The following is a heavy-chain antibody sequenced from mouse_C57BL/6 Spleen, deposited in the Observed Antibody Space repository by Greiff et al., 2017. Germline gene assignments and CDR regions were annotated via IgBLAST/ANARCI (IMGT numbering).Heavy chain of an antibody. CDR1: GYTFTSYW. D-gene: IGHD1-1*01. Sequence: QVQLQQPGAELVKPGASVKMSCKASGYTFTSYWITWVKQRPGQGLEWIGDIYPGSGSTNYNEKFKSKATLTVDTSSSTAYMQLSSLTSEDSAAYYWARPFYYGSSYDAMDYWGQETSVTVSS. CDR2: IYPGSGST. V-gene: IGHV1-55*01. CDR3: ARPFYYGSSYDAMDY. J-gene: IGHJ4*01.